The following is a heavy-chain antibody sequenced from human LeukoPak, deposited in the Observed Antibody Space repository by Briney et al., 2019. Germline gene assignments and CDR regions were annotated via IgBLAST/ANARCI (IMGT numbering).Heavy chain of an antibody. Sequence: GGSLRLFFSASGVTFSSYALRCVRHAPGQGVGGVSAISGSGGSTYYADSVKGRFTISRDNSKNTLYLQMNSLRAEDTAVYYCAKDRRSFDAFDIWGQGTMVTVSS. CDR1: GVTFSSYA. CDR2: ISGSGGST. J-gene: IGHJ3*02. V-gene: IGHV3-23*01. CDR3: AKDRRSFDAFDI.